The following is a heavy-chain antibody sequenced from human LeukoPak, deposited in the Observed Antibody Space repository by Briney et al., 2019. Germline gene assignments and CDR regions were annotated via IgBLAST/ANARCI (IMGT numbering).Heavy chain of an antibody. CDR1: GGSINNYY. CDR2: IYNDGST. D-gene: IGHD1/OR15-1a*01. V-gene: IGHV4-4*07. Sequence: SETLSLTCTVSGGSINNYYWSWIRQPAGKGPEWIGRIYNDGSTNYNPSLKSRVTMSVDTSKNQFSLKLSSVTAADTAVYYCAKTKGYFDYWGQGTLVTVSS. J-gene: IGHJ4*02. CDR3: AKTKGYFDY.